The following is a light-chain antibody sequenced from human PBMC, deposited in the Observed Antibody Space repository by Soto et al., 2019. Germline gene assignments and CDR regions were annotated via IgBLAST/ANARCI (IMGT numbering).Light chain of an antibody. V-gene: IGKV1-5*01. CDR3: QQYNSYSGT. J-gene: IGKJ1*01. CDR2: DAS. Sequence: DIPITQSPYTLSASLGQSVSISGGASQSISSWLAWYQQKPGKAPKLLIYDASSLESGVPSRFSGSGSGTEFTLTISSLQPDDFATYYCQQYNSYSGTFGQGTKVDI. CDR1: QSISSW.